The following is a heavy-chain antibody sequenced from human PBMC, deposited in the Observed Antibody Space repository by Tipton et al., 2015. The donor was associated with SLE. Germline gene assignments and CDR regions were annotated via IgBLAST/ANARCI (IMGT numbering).Heavy chain of an antibody. J-gene: IGHJ4*02. V-gene: IGHV3-23*01. Sequence: SLRLSCAASGFTFSDYYMSWIRQAPGKGLEWVSAISGSGGSTYYADSVKGRLTISRDNSKNTLYLQMNSLRAEDTAVYYCAKGYYYDSVGYFDYWGQGTLVTVSS. CDR3: AKGYYYDSVGYFDY. CDR2: ISGSGGST. CDR1: GFTFSDYY. D-gene: IGHD3-22*01.